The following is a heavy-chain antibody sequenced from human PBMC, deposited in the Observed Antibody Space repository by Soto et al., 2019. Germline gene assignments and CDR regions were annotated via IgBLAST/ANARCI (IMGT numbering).Heavy chain of an antibody. V-gene: IGHV4-4*02. CDR2: IHHSGCI. D-gene: IGHD2-2*01. J-gene: IGHJ5*02. CDR1: GDSISNNKW. Sequence: SETLSLTCSVSGDSISNNKWWSWVRQPPGKGQEWIGYIHHSGCIHYNASLKSRATLSVDKSRNQFSLQLTSVTAADTALYYCARDQVPAALLGWFEPWGQGTLVTVTS. CDR3: ARDQVPAALLGWFEP.